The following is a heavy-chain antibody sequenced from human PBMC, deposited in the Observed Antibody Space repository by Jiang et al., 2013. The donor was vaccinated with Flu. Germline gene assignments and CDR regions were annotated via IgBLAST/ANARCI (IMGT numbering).Heavy chain of an antibody. Sequence: TFSNYDMHWVRQAPGKGLEWLAVISYDGSNKYYADSVKGRFTISRDNSKNTLYLQMNSLRPEDTAVYYCARDRYYYDTSGSLGHWGQGTLVTVSS. CDR1: TFSNYD. CDR3: ARDRYYYDTSGSLGH. D-gene: IGHD3-22*01. CDR2: ISYDGSNK. V-gene: IGHV3-30-3*01. J-gene: IGHJ4*02.